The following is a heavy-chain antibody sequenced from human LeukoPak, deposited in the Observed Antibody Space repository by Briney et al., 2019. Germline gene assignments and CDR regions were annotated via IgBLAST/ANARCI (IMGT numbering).Heavy chain of an antibody. V-gene: IGHV1-2*02. CDR1: GYTFTGYY. CDR3: ARWAAAGPSYDAFDI. Sequence: GASVKVSCKASGYTFTGYYMHWVRQAPGQGLEWMGWINPNSGGTNYAQKFQGRVTMTRDTSISTAYMELSRLRSDDTAVYYCARWAAAGPSYDAFDIWGQGTMVTVSS. D-gene: IGHD6-13*01. J-gene: IGHJ3*02. CDR2: INPNSGGT.